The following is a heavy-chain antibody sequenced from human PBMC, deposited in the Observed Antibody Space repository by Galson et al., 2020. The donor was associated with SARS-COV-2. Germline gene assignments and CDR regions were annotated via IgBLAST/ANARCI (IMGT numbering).Heavy chain of an antibody. CDR3: ARGARWLQWYYYYGMDV. J-gene: IGHJ6*02. Sequence: TGGSLRLSCAASGFTFSSYAMHWVRQAPGKGLEWVAVISYDGSNKYYADSVKGRFTISRDNSKNTLYLQMNSLRAEDTAVYYCARGARWLQWYYYYGMDVWGQGTTVTVSS. CDR1: GFTFSSYA. D-gene: IGHD5-12*01. CDR2: ISYDGSNK. V-gene: IGHV3-30-3*01.